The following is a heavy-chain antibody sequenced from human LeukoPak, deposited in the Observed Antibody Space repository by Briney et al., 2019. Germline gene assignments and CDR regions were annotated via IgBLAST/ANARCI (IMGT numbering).Heavy chain of an antibody. Sequence: PVGPLILSCAASGFTFSTYDMNGVRQAPGKGLEWVSSISSRSSSIYYADSVKGRFTISRDNAKNSLYLQMNSLRAEDTAVYWCARDYIAYDPLDYWGQGTLVTVST. D-gene: IGHD3-3*01. J-gene: IGHJ4*02. V-gene: IGHV3-21*01. CDR2: ISSRSSSI. CDR1: GFTFSTYD. CDR3: ARDYIAYDPLDY.